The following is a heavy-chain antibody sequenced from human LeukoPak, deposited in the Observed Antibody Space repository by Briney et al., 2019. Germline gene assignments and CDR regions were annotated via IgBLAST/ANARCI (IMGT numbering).Heavy chain of an antibody. J-gene: IGHJ5*02. CDR1: GGTFSSYA. CDR3: ARDRVGQWLVHYSNWFDP. D-gene: IGHD6-19*01. CDR2: INPSGGST. V-gene: IGHV1-46*01. Sequence: ASVKVSCKASGGTFSSYAISWVRQAPGQGLEWMGIINPSGGSTSYAQKFQGRVTMTRDTSTSTVYMELSSLRSEDTAVYYCARDRVGQWLVHYSNWFDPWGQGTLVTVSS.